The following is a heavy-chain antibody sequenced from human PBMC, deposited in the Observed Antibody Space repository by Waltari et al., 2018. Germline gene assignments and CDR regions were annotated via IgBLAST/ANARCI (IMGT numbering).Heavy chain of an antibody. CDR1: RFTFSSSR. V-gene: IGHV3-74*01. Sequence: EVQLVESGGGLVQPGGSLRLSCAASRFTFSSSRMPRVRQAPGKGLVLVSDIKTDGSATNYADSVKGRFTISRDNAKNTLFLQMNSLTAEDTAVYYCARGGYYAMDVWGQGTTVTVSS. CDR2: IKTDGSAT. J-gene: IGHJ6*02. CDR3: ARGGYYAMDV. D-gene: IGHD3-16*01.